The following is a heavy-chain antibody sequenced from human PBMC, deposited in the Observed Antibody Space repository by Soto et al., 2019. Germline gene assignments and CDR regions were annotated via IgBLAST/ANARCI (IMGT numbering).Heavy chain of an antibody. J-gene: IGHJ4*02. CDR2: IGGSGGST. V-gene: IGHV3-23*01. CDR1: GFTLSNYA. D-gene: IGHD3-10*02. CDR3: AARRATVRENPLGPDY. Sequence: GGSLRLSCAASGFTLSNYAMTWVRQAPGKGLEWVSRIGGSGGSTYYADSVKGRFTISRDNSKNTLYLQMDSLTAEDTAVYYCAARRATVRENPLGPDYWGQGTPVTAPQ.